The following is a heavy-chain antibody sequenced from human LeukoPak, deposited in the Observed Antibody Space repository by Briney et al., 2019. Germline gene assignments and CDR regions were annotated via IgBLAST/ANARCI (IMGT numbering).Heavy chain of an antibody. V-gene: IGHV1-8*01. D-gene: IGHD2-15*01. Sequence: ASVKVSCTASGYTFTTYDINSVRQAPGHGVEWMGWMNPNSGNTGYAQKFQGRVTMTRNTSISTAYMELSSLRSEDTAVYYCARVGYCSGGSCYPGQDYYYGMDVWGQGIRVTVSS. CDR2: MNPNSGNT. J-gene: IGHJ6*02. CDR3: ARVGYCSGGSCYPGQDYYYGMDV. CDR1: GYTFTTYD.